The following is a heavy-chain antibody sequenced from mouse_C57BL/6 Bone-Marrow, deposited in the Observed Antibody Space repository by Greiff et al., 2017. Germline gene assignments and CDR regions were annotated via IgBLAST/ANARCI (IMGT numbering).Heavy chain of an antibody. J-gene: IGHJ4*01. CDR2: IYPGGGYT. CDR1: GYTFTNYW. V-gene: IGHV1-63*01. D-gene: IGHD2-5*01. CDR3: ARNYYSNSHYAMDY. Sequence: VKLQQSGAELVRPGTSVKMSCKASGYTFTNYWIGWAKQRPGHGLEWIGDIYPGGGYTNYNEKFKGKATLTADKSSSTAYMQFSSLTSEDSAIYYCARNYYSNSHYAMDYWGQGTSVTVSS.